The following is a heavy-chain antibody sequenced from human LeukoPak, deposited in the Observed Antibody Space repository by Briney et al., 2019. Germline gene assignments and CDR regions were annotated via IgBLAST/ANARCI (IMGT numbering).Heavy chain of an antibody. CDR3: VGESHTSDYFN. J-gene: IGHJ1*01. D-gene: IGHD3-22*01. Sequence: PPGGSLRLSCAASGFSFSSYWMGWVRQAPGKGLEWLAKINQDGSEKYYVDSVKGRSSISRDNAKNSLYLQMNSVRAEDTAMYYCVGESHTSDYFNWGQGTLVTVSS. CDR2: INQDGSEK. V-gene: IGHV3-7*01. CDR1: GFSFSSYW.